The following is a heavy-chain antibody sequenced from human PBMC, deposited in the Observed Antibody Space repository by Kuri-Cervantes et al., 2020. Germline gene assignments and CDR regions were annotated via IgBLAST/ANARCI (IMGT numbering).Heavy chain of an antibody. CDR2: INHSGST. Sequence: SQTLSLTCAVYGGSFSGYYWSWIRQPPGKGLEWIGEINHSGSTNYNPSLKSRVTISVDTSKNQFSLKLSSVTAADTAVYYCARHDCGGDCYVNWFDPWGQGTLVTVSS. J-gene: IGHJ5*02. D-gene: IGHD2-21*02. CDR1: GGSFSGYY. V-gene: IGHV4-34*01. CDR3: ARHDCGGDCYVNWFDP.